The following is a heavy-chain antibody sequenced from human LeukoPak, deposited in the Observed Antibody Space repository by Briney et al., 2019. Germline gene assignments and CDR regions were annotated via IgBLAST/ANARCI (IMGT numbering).Heavy chain of an antibody. J-gene: IGHJ4*02. Sequence: SETLSLTCTASSDSISSYYWSWIRQPPGKGLEWIGYIYYSGSTNYNPSLKSRVTISVDTSKNQFSLKLSSVTAADTAVYYCARSGGYVLYFDYWGQGALVTVSS. CDR1: SDSISSYY. CDR3: ARSGGYVLYFDY. CDR2: IYYSGST. V-gene: IGHV4-59*01. D-gene: IGHD5-12*01.